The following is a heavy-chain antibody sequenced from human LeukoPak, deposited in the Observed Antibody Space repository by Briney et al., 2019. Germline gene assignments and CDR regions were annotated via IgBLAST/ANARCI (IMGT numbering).Heavy chain of an antibody. CDR2: IYHSGST. J-gene: IGHJ5*02. V-gene: IGHV4-39*07. CDR3: ARSQIHTGYSSSWSWFDP. Sequence: PSETLSLTCNVSGGSISSSSYYWGWFRQPPGKGLEWIGSIYHSGSTYYSPSLKSRVTISVDPSKNQFSLKLSSVTAADTAVYYCARSQIHTGYSSSWSWFDPWGQGTLVTVSS. CDR1: GGSISSSSYY. D-gene: IGHD6-13*01.